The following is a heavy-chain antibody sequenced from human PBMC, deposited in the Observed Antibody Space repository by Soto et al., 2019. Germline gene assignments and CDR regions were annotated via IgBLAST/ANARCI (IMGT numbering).Heavy chain of an antibody. CDR2: IYYSGNT. Sequence: PSETLSLTCTVSGDSINSRSYYWGWIRQPPGKGLEWIGSIYYSGNTYYNPSLKSRVTISVDTSKNQFSLSLTSVTATDTAVYYCARGLGYCSSTSCYTPTFDDRGQGTPVTVSS. CDR1: GDSINSRSYY. V-gene: IGHV4-39*02. J-gene: IGHJ4*02. CDR3: ARGLGYCSSTSCYTPTFDD. D-gene: IGHD2-2*02.